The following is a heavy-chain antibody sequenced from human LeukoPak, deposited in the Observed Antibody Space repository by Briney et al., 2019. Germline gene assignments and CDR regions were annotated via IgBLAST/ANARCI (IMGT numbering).Heavy chain of an antibody. V-gene: IGHV3-23*05. Sequence: PGGSLRLSCAASGFTFSSSAMSWVRQAPGKGLEWVSAFYKGDTLYYADSVKGRFTISSDNSKNTLYLQMNSLRAEDTAVYYCARQTSASTTFDYWGQGTLVTVSS. CDR3: ARQTSASTTFDY. CDR1: GFTFSSSA. D-gene: IGHD1-26*01. CDR2: FYKGDTL. J-gene: IGHJ4*02.